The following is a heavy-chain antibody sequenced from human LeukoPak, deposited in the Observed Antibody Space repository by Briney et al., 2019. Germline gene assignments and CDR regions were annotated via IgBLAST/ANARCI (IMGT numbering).Heavy chain of an antibody. CDR2: ISGSGGST. Sequence: GGSLRLSCTASGFTFGDYAMSWFRQAPGKGLEWVSAISGSGGSTYYADSVKGRSTISRDNSKNTVYLQMNSLRAEDTAVYYCAKDYDFWSGYRDYWGQGTLVTVSS. J-gene: IGHJ4*02. CDR3: AKDYDFWSGYRDY. D-gene: IGHD3-3*01. V-gene: IGHV3-23*01. CDR1: GFTFGDYA.